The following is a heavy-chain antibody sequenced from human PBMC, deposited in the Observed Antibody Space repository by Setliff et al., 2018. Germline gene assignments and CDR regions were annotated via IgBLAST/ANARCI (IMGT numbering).Heavy chain of an antibody. V-gene: IGHV4-39*01. CDR2: LSYNGNA. D-gene: IGHD6-19*01. Sequence: SETLSLTCTVSSGSISSDNYYWGWIRQPPGKGLEWIGTLSYNGNAYYTPSLKSRVTISIDTSKNQFSLRLKSVTAAYTAGYYCARGNSRSSVWYVVPHFDYWGQGTLVTVSS. CDR1: SGSISSDNYY. J-gene: IGHJ4*02. CDR3: ARGNSRSSVWYVVPHFDY.